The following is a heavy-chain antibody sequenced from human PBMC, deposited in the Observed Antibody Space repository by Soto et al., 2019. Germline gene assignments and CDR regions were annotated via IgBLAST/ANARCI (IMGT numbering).Heavy chain of an antibody. V-gene: IGHV3-73*01. J-gene: IGHJ4*02. Sequence: GGSMRLSCAASGFPFRGSAMHWVRQASGKGLEWVGRIRSKANSYATAYAASVKGRFTISRDDSKNTAYLQMNSLKTEDTAVYYCTRGSGWYSCWGQGTLVTVSS. CDR2: IRSKANSYAT. CDR3: TRGSGWYSC. D-gene: IGHD6-19*01. CDR1: GFPFRGSA.